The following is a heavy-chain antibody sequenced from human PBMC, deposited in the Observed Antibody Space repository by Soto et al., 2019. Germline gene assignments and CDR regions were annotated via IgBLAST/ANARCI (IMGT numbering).Heavy chain of an antibody. CDR3: ARVLRITTMDV. V-gene: IGHV3-21*01. Sequence: RLCLLLSHAVSGFSSRGYSMNWVRQAPGKGLEWVSSISSSSSYIYYADSVKGRFTISRDNAKDSLYLQMNSLRAEDTAVYYCARVLRITTMDVWGKGT. J-gene: IGHJ6*03. CDR1: GFSSRGYS. D-gene: IGHD3-10*01. CDR2: ISSSSSYI.